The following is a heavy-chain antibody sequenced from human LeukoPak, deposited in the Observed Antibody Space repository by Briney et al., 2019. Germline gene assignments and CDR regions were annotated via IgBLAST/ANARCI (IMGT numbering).Heavy chain of an antibody. J-gene: IGHJ3*02. CDR2: IIPIFGTA. D-gene: IGHD2-2*02. CDR1: GGTFSSYA. CDR3: AREGGVVPAAIVPAFGI. Sequence: SVKVSCKASGGTFSSYAISWVRQAPGQGLEWMGGIIPIFGTANYAQKFQGRVTITADESTSTAYMELSSLRSEDTAVYYCAREGGVVPAAIVPAFGIWGQGTMVTVSS. V-gene: IGHV1-69*01.